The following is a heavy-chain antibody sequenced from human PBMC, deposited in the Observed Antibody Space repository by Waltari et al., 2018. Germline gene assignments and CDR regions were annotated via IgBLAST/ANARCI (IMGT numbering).Heavy chain of an antibody. CDR3: ARRKLRYFDWLFPRQFDY. CDR2: INHSGST. CDR1: GGSFSGYY. Sequence: QVQLQQWGAGLLKPSETLSLTCAVYGGSFSGYYWSWIRQPPGQGLEWIGEINHSGSTNYNPSLKSRVTISVDTSKNQFSLKLSSVTAADTAVYYCARRKLRYFDWLFPRQFDYWGQGTLVTVSS. V-gene: IGHV4-34*01. D-gene: IGHD3-9*01. J-gene: IGHJ4*02.